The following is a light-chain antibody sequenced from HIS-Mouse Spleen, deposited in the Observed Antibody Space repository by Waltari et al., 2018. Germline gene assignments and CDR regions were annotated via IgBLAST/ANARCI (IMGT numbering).Light chain of an antibody. Sequence: DIVLTQSPGTLSLSPGERATLSGMASQSVSSSYLAWYQQKPGQAPRLLIYGASSRATRIPDRFSGSGSGTDFTLTISRLEPEDFAVYYCQQYGSSPTFGGGTKVEIK. CDR2: GAS. CDR3: QQYGSSPT. J-gene: IGKJ4*01. CDR1: QSVSSSY. V-gene: IGKV3-20*01.